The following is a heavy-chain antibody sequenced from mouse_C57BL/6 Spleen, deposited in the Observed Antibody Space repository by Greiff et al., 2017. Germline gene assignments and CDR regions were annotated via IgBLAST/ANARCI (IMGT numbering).Heavy chain of an antibody. V-gene: IGHV14-2*01. CDR1: GFNIKDYY. D-gene: IGHD1-1*01. CDR2: IDPEECET. J-gene: IGHJ1*03. CDR3: ACMVYGSSYGYFDV. Sequence: EVQLVESGAELVKPGASVKLSCTASGFNIKDYYMHWVKQRTEQGLEWSGRIDPEECETKYAPKFQGKATITADTSSNTAYLQLRSLTSEDTAVYYWACMVYGSSYGYFDVWGTGTTVTVSS.